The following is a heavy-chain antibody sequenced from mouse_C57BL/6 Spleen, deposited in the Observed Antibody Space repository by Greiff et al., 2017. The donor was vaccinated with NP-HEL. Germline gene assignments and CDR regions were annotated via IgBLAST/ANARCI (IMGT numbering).Heavy chain of an antibody. Sequence: QVQLQQPGAELVMPGASVKLSCTASGYTFTSYWMHWVKQRPGQGLEWIGEIDPSDSYTNYNQKFKGKSTLTVDKSSSTAYMQLSSLTSEDSAVYYCARYDRSRWYFDVWGTGTTVTVSS. CDR3: ARYDRSRWYFDV. V-gene: IGHV1-69*01. D-gene: IGHD2-14*01. CDR2: IDPSDSYT. J-gene: IGHJ1*03. CDR1: GYTFTSYW.